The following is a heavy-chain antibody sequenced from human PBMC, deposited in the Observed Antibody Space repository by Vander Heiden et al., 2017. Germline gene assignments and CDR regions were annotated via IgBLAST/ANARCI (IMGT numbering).Heavy chain of an antibody. CDR3: AREGVVVVTAIPDAFDI. J-gene: IGHJ3*02. CDR2: ISSSSSTI. D-gene: IGHD2-21*02. Sequence: APGKGLEWVSYISSSSSTIYYADSVKGRFTISRDNAKNSLYLQMNSLRDEDTAVYYCAREGVVVVTAIPDAFDIWGQGTMVTVSS. V-gene: IGHV3-48*02.